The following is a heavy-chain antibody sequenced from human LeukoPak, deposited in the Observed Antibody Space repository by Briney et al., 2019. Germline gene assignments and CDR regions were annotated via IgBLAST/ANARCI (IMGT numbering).Heavy chain of an antibody. V-gene: IGHV4-4*07. Sequence: SETLSLTCTVSGDSISGFYWSWIRQPAGKGLQWIGRISTSGSTNYNPSLKSRVTMSVDRSTNEFSLTVRSVTAAATALYYCARRLPSYGDYVDYYFYMDVWGKGTTVTVSS. J-gene: IGHJ6*03. CDR2: ISTSGST. D-gene: IGHD4-17*01. CDR3: ARRLPSYGDYVDYYFYMDV. CDR1: GDSISGFY.